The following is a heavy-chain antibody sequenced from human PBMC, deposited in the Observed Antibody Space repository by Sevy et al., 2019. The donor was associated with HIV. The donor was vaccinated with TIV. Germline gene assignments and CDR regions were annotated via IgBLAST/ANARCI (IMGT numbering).Heavy chain of an antibody. CDR2: VSGVVIPHTTQTT. CDR3: AKGRQLGSGRFGTYFDS. CDR1: GFTFSRFG. V-gene: IGHV3-23*01. D-gene: IGHD6-13*01. J-gene: IGHJ4*02. Sequence: GGSLRLSCVASGFTFSRFGMTWVRQVPGKGLEWVSTVSGVVIPHTTQTTYYADSVKGRFTISRDNSKDSLFLQMNSLRADDTAVYFCAKGRQLGSGRFGTYFDSWGQGILVTVSS.